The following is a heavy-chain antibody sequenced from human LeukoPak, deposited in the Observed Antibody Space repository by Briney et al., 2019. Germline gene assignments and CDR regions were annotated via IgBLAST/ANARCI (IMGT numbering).Heavy chain of an antibody. CDR1: GGTFSSYA. J-gene: IGHJ4*02. CDR2: IIPIFGTA. D-gene: IGHD5-24*01. CDR3: ASSPDGYNPFDY. Sequence: APVKVSCKASGGTFSSYAISWVRQAPGQGLEWMGGIIPIFGTANYAQKFQGRVTITADESTSTAYMELSSLRSEDTAVYYCASSPDGYNPFDYRGQGTLVTVSS. V-gene: IGHV1-69*13.